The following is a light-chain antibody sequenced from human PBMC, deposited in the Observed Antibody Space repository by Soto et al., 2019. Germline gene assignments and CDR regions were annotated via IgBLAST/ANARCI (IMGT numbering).Light chain of an antibody. CDR3: QQRSNWPPIT. CDR1: QSVSSY. V-gene: IGKV3-11*01. CDR2: DAS. Sequence: VLRQSLATLALSPGERATLSCRASQSVSSYLAWYQQKPGQAPRLLIYDASNRATGIPARFSGSGSGTDFTLTISSLEPEDFAVYYCQQRSNWPPITFGQGRRLAVK. J-gene: IGKJ5*01.